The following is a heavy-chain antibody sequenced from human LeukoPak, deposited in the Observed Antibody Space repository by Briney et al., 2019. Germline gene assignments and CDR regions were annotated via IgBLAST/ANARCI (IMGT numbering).Heavy chain of an antibody. J-gene: IGHJ3*02. D-gene: IGHD2-15*01. V-gene: IGHV4-59*12. CDR3: ARVATNAFDI. CDR2: IYYSGST. Sequence: SETLSLTCTVSGGSITSYYWSWIRQPPGKGLEWIGYIYYSGSTYYNPSLKSRVTMSVDTSKNQLSLKLSSVTAADTAVYYCARVATNAFDIWGQGTMVTVSS. CDR1: GGSITSYY.